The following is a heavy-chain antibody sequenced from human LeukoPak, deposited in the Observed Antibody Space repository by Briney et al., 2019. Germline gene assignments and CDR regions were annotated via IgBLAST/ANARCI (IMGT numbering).Heavy chain of an antibody. CDR1: GGSISSYY. J-gene: IGHJ4*02. Sequence: SETLSLTCTVSGGSISSYYWSWIRQPPGKGLEWIGYIYTSGSTNYNPSLKSRVTISVDTSKNQFSLKLSSVTAADTAVYYCARTSPYCSSTSCYTNGVFDYWGQGTLVTVSS. D-gene: IGHD2-2*02. V-gene: IGHV4-4*09. CDR3: ARTSPYCSSTSCYTNGVFDY. CDR2: IYTSGST.